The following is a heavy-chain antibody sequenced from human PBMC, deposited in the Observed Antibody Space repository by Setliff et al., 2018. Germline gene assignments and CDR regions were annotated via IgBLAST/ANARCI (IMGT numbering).Heavy chain of an antibody. V-gene: IGHV3-33*01. CDR2: IWHDGTNR. CDR1: GLTLINNG. D-gene: IGHD3-3*01. Sequence: GGSLRLSCAASGLTLINNGFRWVRQAPGKGLEWVAIIWHDGTNRYYADSGKGRFDISRDSSKNTVYLQMNSLTAEDTAMYYCATLSKDLNYWGQGTLVTVSS. CDR3: ATLSKDLNY. J-gene: IGHJ4*02.